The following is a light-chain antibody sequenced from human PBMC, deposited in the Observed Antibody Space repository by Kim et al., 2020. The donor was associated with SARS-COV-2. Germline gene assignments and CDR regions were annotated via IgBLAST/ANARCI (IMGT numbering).Light chain of an antibody. J-gene: IGLJ2*01. CDR1: SLRDYY. CDR3: SSRDSSGDRVV. V-gene: IGLV3-19*01. Sequence: SSELTQDSAVSVALGQTVRITCQGDSLRDYYASWYQQRAGQAPVLFAYGKNNRSSGIPGRFSVSNSRNTASLTFTGAQAEDESDYCCSSRDSSGDRVVFG. CDR2: GKN.